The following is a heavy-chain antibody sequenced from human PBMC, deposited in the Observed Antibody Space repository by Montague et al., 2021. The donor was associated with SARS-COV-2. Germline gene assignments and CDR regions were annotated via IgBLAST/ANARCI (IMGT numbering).Heavy chain of an antibody. CDR1: GGSISSSSYY. CDR3: ARHLVYCSSTSCYEGRFDP. V-gene: IGHV4-39*01. CDR2: IYYSGST. D-gene: IGHD2-2*01. Sequence: SETLSLTCTASGGSISSSSYYWGWIRQPPGKGLEWIGSIYYSGSTYYNPSLKSRVTISVDTSKNQFSLKLSSVTAADTAVYYCARHLVYCSSTSCYEGRFDPWGQGTLVTVSS. J-gene: IGHJ5*02.